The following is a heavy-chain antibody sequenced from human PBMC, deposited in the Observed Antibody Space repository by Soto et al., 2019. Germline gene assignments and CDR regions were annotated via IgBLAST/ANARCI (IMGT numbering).Heavy chain of an antibody. Sequence: QVQLQQWGAGLLKPSETLSLTCAVYGGSFSGYYWSWIRQPPAKGLEWIGEINHSGSTNYNPSLKSRITISVDTSKNQFSLKLSSVPAADTAVYYCARGGYSYGPNYYYGMDVWGQGTTVTVSS. CDR2: INHSGST. V-gene: IGHV4-34*01. CDR3: ARGGYSYGPNYYYGMDV. CDR1: GGSFSGYY. D-gene: IGHD5-18*01. J-gene: IGHJ6*02.